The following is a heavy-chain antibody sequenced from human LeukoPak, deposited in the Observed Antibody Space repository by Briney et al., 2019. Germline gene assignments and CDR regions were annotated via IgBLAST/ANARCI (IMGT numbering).Heavy chain of an antibody. V-gene: IGHV4-34*01. CDR1: RGSFSGYY. D-gene: IGHD3-3*01. Sequence: SETLSLTCAVHRGSFSGYYWTWIRQTPEKGLEWIGEMNPSGSTSYNPSLKSRVTISVDTSKNQFSLKLSSVTAADTAVYYCAREGADFWSGYYPEYYFDYWGQGTLVTVSS. CDR2: MNPSGST. CDR3: AREGADFWSGYYPEYYFDY. J-gene: IGHJ4*02.